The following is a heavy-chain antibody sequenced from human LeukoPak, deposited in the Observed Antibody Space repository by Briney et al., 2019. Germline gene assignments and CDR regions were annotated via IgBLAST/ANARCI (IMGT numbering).Heavy chain of an antibody. V-gene: IGHV4-39*07. Sequence: SETLSLTCTVSGGSISTSGYYWGWIRQPPGKGLEWIGNIYHSGSTYYNPSLKSRVSISVDTSKNHFSLKLSSVTAADTAVYYCARGAAGDSDGDYFDYWGQGTLVTVSS. CDR1: GGSISTSGYY. J-gene: IGHJ4*02. CDR2: IYHSGST. CDR3: ARGAAGDSDGDYFDY. D-gene: IGHD6-13*01.